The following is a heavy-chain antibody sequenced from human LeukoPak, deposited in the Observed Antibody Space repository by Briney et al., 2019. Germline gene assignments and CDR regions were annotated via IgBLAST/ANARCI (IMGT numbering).Heavy chain of an antibody. CDR2: ISGSGGST. J-gene: IGHJ6*03. Sequence: GGSLRLSCAASGFTFSSYAMSWVRQAPGKGLEWVSAISGSGGSTYYADSVKGRFTISRDNSKNTLYLQMNSLGAEDTAVYYCAKGGAARGIYYYYYMDVWGKGTTVTVSS. CDR3: AKGGAARGIYYYYYMDV. D-gene: IGHD6-6*01. V-gene: IGHV3-23*01. CDR1: GFTFSSYA.